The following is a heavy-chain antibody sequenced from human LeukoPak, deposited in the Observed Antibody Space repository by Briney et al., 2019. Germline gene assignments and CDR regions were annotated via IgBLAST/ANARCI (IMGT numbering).Heavy chain of an antibody. Sequence: GDSLKISCKGSGYTFTSYWIDWVRQMPGKGLEWMGIVYPGDSDIRYNPSFQGQVTISADKSTSTAYLQWSSLKASDTAMYYCARSAALDYWGQGTLVTVYS. J-gene: IGHJ4*02. CDR3: ARSAALDY. CDR2: VYPGDSDI. V-gene: IGHV5-51*01. CDR1: GYTFTSYW. D-gene: IGHD2-15*01.